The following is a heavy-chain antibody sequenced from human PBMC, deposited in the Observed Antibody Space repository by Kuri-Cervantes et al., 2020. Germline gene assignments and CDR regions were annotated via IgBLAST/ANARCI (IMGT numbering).Heavy chain of an antibody. Sequence: GGSLRLSCAASGFTFDDYAMHWVRQAPGKGLEWVSGISWNSGSIGYADSVKGRFTISRDNAKNSLYLQMNSLRAEDTALYYCAKDMGSSGWYGRFDAFDIWGQGTTVTVSS. CDR3: AKDMGSSGWYGRFDAFDI. CDR2: ISWNSGSI. D-gene: IGHD6-19*01. CDR1: GFTFDDYA. V-gene: IGHV3-9*01. J-gene: IGHJ3*02.